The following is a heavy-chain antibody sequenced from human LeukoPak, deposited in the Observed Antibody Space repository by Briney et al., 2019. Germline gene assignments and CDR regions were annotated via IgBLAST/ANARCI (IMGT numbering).Heavy chain of an antibody. V-gene: IGHV4-61*01. J-gene: IGHJ4*02. Sequence: SETLSLTCTVSGGSISSGSYFWSWIRQPPGKGLEWVGYIFYSGITNYNPSLKSRVTISVDTSKNQFSLKLSSVTAADTAVYYCARTNPWELKYYFDYWGQGTLVTVSS. CDR2: IFYSGIT. CDR3: ARTNPWELKYYFDY. CDR1: GGSISSGSYF. D-gene: IGHD1-7*01.